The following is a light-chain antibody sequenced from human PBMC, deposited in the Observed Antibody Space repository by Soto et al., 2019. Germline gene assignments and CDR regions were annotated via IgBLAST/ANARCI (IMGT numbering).Light chain of an antibody. CDR3: LSFDSSLSVV. V-gene: IGLV1-40*01. Sequence: QSALTQPPSVSGAPGQRVTISCTGSSSNIGAGYDVHWYQHLPGRAPKLLIYGNTNRPSGVPDRFSGSKSGTSASLAINELQAEDEADYYCLSFDSSLSVVFGGGTKVTVL. J-gene: IGLJ2*01. CDR1: SSNIGAGYD. CDR2: GNT.